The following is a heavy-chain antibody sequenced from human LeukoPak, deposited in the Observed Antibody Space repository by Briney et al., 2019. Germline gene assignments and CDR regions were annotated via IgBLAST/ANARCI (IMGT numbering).Heavy chain of an antibody. Sequence: PSETLSLTCTVSGGSISTADCYWSWIRQHPEKGLEWIGYIYHTGNTYYNPSLKSRVSISVDTSKNQFSLKLNSVTAADTAVYYCAKYIMTTGFDCWGQGTLVTVSS. J-gene: IGHJ4*02. CDR2: IYHTGNT. CDR1: GGSISTADCY. CDR3: AKYIMTTGFDC. D-gene: IGHD3-16*01. V-gene: IGHV4-31*03.